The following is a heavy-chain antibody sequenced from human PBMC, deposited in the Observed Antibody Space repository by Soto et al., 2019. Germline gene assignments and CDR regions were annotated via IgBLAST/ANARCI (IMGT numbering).Heavy chain of an antibody. CDR2: INSNGGNT. J-gene: IGHJ4*02. CDR1: GFTFSKYA. D-gene: IGHD6-25*01. V-gene: IGHV3-64D*08. CDR3: VKEELYRGYAGSSSGGSLYFDY. Sequence: GGSLRLSCSVSGFTFSKYAMHWVRQAPGKGLEYVSTINSNGGNTGYADSVKGRFTVSRDNSKNTLYLEMSGLRAEDTAVYYCVKEELYRGYAGSSSGGSLYFDYWGQGTLVTVSS.